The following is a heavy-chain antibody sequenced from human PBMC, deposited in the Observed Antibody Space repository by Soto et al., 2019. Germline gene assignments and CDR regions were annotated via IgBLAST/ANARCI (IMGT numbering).Heavy chain of an antibody. CDR2: ISGSGGST. V-gene: IGHV3-23*01. J-gene: IGHJ6*02. CDR3: ASEYCSGGSCPLYYGMDV. CDR1: GFTFSIYA. Sequence: PGGSLRLSCAASGFTFSIYAMSWVRQAPGKGLEWVSAISGSGGSTYYADSVKSRFTISRDNSKNTLYLQMNSLRSEDTAVYYCASEYCSGGSCPLYYGMDVWGQGTTVTVSS. D-gene: IGHD2-15*01.